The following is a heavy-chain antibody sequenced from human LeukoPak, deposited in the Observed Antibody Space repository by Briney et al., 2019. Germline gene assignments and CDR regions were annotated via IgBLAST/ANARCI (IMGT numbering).Heavy chain of an antibody. D-gene: IGHD5-12*01. CDR2: IVVGSGNT. V-gene: IGHV1-58*02. CDR3: AAGTPNIVARDAFDI. J-gene: IGHJ3*02. Sequence: SVKVSCKASGFTFTSSAMQWVRQARGQRLEWIGWIVVGSGNTNYAQKFQERVTITRDMSTSTAYMELSSLRSEDTAVYYCAAGTPNIVARDAFDIWGQGTMVTVSS. CDR1: GFTFTSSA.